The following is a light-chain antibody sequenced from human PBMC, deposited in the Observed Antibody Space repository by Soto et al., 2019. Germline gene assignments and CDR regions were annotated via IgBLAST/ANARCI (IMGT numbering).Light chain of an antibody. J-gene: IGKJ3*01. V-gene: IGKV1-5*01. CDR2: DAS. CDR3: QHYDSYPIT. CDR1: RTITTW. Sequence: DIQMTQSPSSLSASVGDRVTIACRASRTITTWLAWYQQKPGKAPKLLIYDASTLESGVPSRFSGSGFGTEFTLTISSLQPDDFATYYCQHYDSYPITFGPGTKVDIK.